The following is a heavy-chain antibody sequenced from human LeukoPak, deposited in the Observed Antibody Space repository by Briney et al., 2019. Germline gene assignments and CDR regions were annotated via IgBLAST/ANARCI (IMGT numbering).Heavy chain of an antibody. CDR3: AKSYYGPNAFDI. J-gene: IGHJ3*02. Sequence: AGGSLRLSCAASGFTFDDYAMHWVRQAPGKGLEWVSGISWNSGSIGYADSVKGRFTISRDNAKNSLYLQMNSLRAEDTALYYCAKSYYGPNAFDIWGQGTMVTVSS. CDR2: ISWNSGSI. CDR1: GFTFDDYA. V-gene: IGHV3-9*01. D-gene: IGHD3-10*01.